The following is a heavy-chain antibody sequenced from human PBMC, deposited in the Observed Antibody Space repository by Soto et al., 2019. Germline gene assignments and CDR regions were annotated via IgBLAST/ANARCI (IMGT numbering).Heavy chain of an antibody. J-gene: IGHJ6*02. CDR3: ARDEGYYGSGSYAYYYYGMDV. CDR2: ISYDGSNK. CDR1: GFTFSSYG. Sequence: GGSLILSCAASGFTFSSYGMHWVRQAPGKGLEWVAVISYDGSNKYYADSVKGRFTISRDNSKNTLYLQMNSLRAEDTAVYYCARDEGYYGSGSYAYYYYGMDVWGQGTTVTV. D-gene: IGHD3-10*01. V-gene: IGHV3-30*03.